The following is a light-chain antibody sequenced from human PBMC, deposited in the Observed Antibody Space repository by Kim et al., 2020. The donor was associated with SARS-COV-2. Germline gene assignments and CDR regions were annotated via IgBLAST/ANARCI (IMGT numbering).Light chain of an antibody. CDR1: QTISTY. CDR2: AAS. J-gene: IGKJ1*01. Sequence: DIQMTQSPSSLSASVGDRVTITCRASQTISTYLNWYQQKPGKAPNLLSYAASSLHGGVPSRFSGSGSLTDFTLTISSLQPEDFATYYCHQTYSSHWTFGQGTKVDIK. CDR3: HQTYSSHWT. V-gene: IGKV1-39*01.